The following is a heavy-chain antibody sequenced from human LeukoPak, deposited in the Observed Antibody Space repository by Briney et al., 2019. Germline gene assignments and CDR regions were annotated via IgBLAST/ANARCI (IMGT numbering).Heavy chain of an antibody. D-gene: IGHD3-10*01. CDR3: ARARRGNLWFGESYYYMDV. CDR1: GYSFTNYG. Sequence: ASVKVSCKTSGYSFTNYGITWVRQAPGQGLEWMGWISGYNSKTFYAQNFQGRVTMTTDTSTSTVYMELRSLRSDDTAAYYCARARRGNLWFGESYYYMDVWGKGTTVTISS. V-gene: IGHV1-18*01. CDR2: ISGYNSKT. J-gene: IGHJ6*03.